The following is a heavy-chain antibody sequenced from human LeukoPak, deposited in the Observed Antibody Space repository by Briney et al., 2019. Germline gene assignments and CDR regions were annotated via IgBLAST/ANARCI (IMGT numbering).Heavy chain of an antibody. D-gene: IGHD1-26*01. V-gene: IGHV3-21*01. CDR3: ARDMGAMTAFDI. CDR2: ISSSSSYI. Sequence: GGSLRLSCAASGFTFSSYSMNWVRQAPGRGLEWVSSISSSSSYIYYADSVKGRFTISRDNAKNSLYLQMNSLRAEDTAVYYCARDMGAMTAFDIWGQGTMVTVPS. CDR1: GFTFSSYS. J-gene: IGHJ3*02.